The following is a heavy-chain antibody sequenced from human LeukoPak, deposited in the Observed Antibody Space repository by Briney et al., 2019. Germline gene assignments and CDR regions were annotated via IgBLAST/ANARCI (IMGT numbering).Heavy chain of an antibody. D-gene: IGHD2-21*01. J-gene: IGHJ4*02. CDR3: VTDLVIKGYFDY. Sequence: GGSLRLSCAASGFTFSSYAMSWVRQVPGKGLEWVGRIRRRTDGETTDHAAPVKGRFTISRDDSKNTLYLQMNSLKTEDTAVYYCVTDLVIKGYFDYWGQGALVTVSS. CDR1: GFTFSSYA. V-gene: IGHV3-15*01. CDR2: IRRRTDGETT.